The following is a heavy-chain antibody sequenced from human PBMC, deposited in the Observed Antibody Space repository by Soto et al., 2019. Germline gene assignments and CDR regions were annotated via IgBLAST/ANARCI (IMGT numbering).Heavy chain of an antibody. CDR1: GFTPTSYA. CDR3: ATVFDL. Sequence: GGSLRLSCAASGFTPTSYAMNWVRQAPGKGLEWVSGIDGSGGKTYYTDSVKGRFTISRDNSKSTLYLQMNGLRAEDTAVYYCATVFDLWGQGTLVTVS. CDR2: IDGSGGKT. J-gene: IGHJ5*02. V-gene: IGHV3-23*01. D-gene: IGHD4-17*01.